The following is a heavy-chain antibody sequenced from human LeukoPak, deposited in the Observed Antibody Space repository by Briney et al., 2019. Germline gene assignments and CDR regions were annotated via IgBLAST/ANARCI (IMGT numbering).Heavy chain of an antibody. CDR2: ISGSGGST. CDR3: AKIWGRSSFNDY. J-gene: IGHJ4*02. CDR1: GFTLSSYA. D-gene: IGHD6-6*01. V-gene: IGHV3-23*01. Sequence: PGGSLRLSCAASGFTLSSYAMSWVRQAPGKGLEGVSAISGSGGSTYYADSVKGRFTISRDNSKNTLYLQMNSLRAEDTAVYYCAKIWGRSSFNDYWGQGTLVTVSS.